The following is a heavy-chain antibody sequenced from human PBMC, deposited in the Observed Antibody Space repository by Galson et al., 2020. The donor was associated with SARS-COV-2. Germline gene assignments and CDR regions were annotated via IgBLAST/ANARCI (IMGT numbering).Heavy chain of an antibody. V-gene: IGHV2-5*01. CDR1: GFSLSTSGVG. Sequence: SGPTLVKPTQTLTLTCTFSGFSLSTSGVGVGWIRQPPGKALEWLALIYWNDDKRYSPSLKSRLTITKDTSKNQVVLTMTNMDPVDTATYYCAHRQGDYGGNSLYYFDYWGHGTLVTVSS. CDR3: AHRQGDYGGNSLYYFDY. CDR2: IYWNDDK. J-gene: IGHJ4*01. D-gene: IGHD4-17*01.